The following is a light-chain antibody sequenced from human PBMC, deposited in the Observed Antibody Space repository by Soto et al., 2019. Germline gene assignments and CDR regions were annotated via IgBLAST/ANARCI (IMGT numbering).Light chain of an antibody. CDR3: SSYTSSSLYV. CDR1: SSDVGGYNY. CDR2: DVS. J-gene: IGLJ1*01. V-gene: IGLV2-14*01. Sequence: QSALTQPASVSGSPGLSITISCTGPSSDVGGYNYVSWYQQHPGKAPKLMIYDVSNRPSGVSNRFSGSKSGNTASLTISGLQAEDETDYYCSSYTSSSLYVFGTGTKVTVL.